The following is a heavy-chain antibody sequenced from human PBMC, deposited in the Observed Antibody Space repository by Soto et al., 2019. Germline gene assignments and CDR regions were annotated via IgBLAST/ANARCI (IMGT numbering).Heavy chain of an antibody. CDR1: GLDFSSEV. D-gene: IGHD1-26*01. CDR3: AKVGPSYYYGMDV. J-gene: IGHJ6*02. Sequence: GESLKISCAASGLDFSSEVMCWVRQAPGKGLEWVSSISGSGRTIYHADSMRGRFAISRDNSKNSLYLQLNNLRGDDTAVYYCAKVGPSYYYGMDVWGQGTTVTVSS. CDR2: ISGSGRTI. V-gene: IGHV3-23*01.